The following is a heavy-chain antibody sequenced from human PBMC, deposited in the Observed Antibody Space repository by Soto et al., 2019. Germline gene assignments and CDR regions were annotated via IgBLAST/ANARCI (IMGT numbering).Heavy chain of an antibody. J-gene: IGHJ6*03. V-gene: IGHV4-34*01. CDR3: ARGSNRDGYYYYYYMDV. CDR2: INHSGST. Sequence: SETLSLTCAVYGGSFSGYYWSWIRQPPGKGLEWIGEINHSGSTNYNPSLKSRVTISVDTSKNQFSLKLSSVTAADTAVYYCARGSNRDGYYYYYYMDVWGKGTTVTVSS. CDR1: GGSFSGYY.